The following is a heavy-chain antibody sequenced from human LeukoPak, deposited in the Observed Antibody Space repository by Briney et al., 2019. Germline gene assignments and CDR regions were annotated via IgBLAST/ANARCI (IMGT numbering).Heavy chain of an antibody. CDR1: GFTFSSYS. V-gene: IGHV3-48*04. CDR2: ISSSSSTI. J-gene: IGHJ4*02. D-gene: IGHD3-10*01. Sequence: GGSLRLSCAASGFTFSSYSMNWVRQAPGKGLEWVSYISSSSSTIYYADSVKGRFTISRDNAENSLYLQMNSLRAEDTAVYYCARDGGLMVRGVITYWGQGTLVTVSS. CDR3: ARDGGLMVRGVITY.